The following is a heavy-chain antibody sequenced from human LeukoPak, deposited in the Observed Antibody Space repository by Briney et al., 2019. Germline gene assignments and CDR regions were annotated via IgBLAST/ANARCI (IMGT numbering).Heavy chain of an antibody. D-gene: IGHD2-8*01. CDR3: ARGGPVLMVYNWFDP. J-gene: IGHJ5*02. CDR2: INPNSGGT. CDR1: GYTFTDYY. Sequence: GASVKVSCKASGYTFTDYYMHWVRQAPGQGLEWMGWINPNSGGTNYAQKFQGRVTMTRDTSINTAYMELSRLRSDDTAVYYCARGGPVLMVYNWFDPWGQGTLVTVSS. V-gene: IGHV1-2*02.